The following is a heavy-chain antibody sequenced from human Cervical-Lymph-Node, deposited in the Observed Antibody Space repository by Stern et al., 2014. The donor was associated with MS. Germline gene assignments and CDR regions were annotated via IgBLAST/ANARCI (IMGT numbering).Heavy chain of an antibody. D-gene: IGHD3-22*01. V-gene: IGHV1-18*01. J-gene: IGHJ4*02. CDR2: LTAYNGNT. CDR3: ARPDYYDSSGYGYFDF. Sequence: QVQLVQSGAEVKKPGTSVKVSCKGSGYTFTSYGVVWVRQAPGQGLEWMGWLTAYNGNTNYAQKFQDRLTLTRDISTSTVYMELRSLRSDDTAVYYCARPDYYDSSGYGYFDFWGQGTLVTVSS. CDR1: GYTFTSYG.